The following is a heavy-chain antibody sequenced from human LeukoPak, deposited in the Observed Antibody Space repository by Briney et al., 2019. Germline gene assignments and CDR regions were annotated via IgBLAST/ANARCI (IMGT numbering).Heavy chain of an antibody. V-gene: IGHV5-51*01. Sequence: GESLKISCKGSGYGFTSYWIGWVRQMPGKGLEWMGIIYPGDSDTRYSPSFQGQVTISADKSISTAYLQWSSLKASDTAMYYCATLVGYSSSWYWFDPWGQGTLVTVSS. CDR1: GYGFTSYW. CDR3: ATLVGYSSSWYWFDP. CDR2: IYPGDSDT. J-gene: IGHJ5*02. D-gene: IGHD6-13*01.